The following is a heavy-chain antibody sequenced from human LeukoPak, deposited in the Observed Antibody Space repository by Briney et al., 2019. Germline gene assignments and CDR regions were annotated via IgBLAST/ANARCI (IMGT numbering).Heavy chain of an antibody. V-gene: IGHV4-39*01. J-gene: IGHJ5*02. D-gene: IGHD6-13*01. CDR3: ARPPGIAAAWFDP. CDR2: FDNSGST. Sequence: PSETLSLTCTVSGGSISSSSYNWGWIRQPPGKGLEWIGSFDNSGSTYYNPSLESRVTISGDTSKDQFSLKLTSVTAADTAVYYCARPPGIAAAWFDPWGQGTLVTVSS. CDR1: GGSISSSSYN.